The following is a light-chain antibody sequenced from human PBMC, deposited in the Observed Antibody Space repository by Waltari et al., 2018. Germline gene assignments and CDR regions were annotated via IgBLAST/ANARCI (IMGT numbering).Light chain of an antibody. CDR1: SGHSSNV. CDR3: QTGGHGTWV. V-gene: IGLV4-69*01. J-gene: IGLJ3*02. CDR2: VNSDGSH. Sequence: QLVLTQSPSVSASLGASVKLTCTLGSGHSSNVIAWHQQQPGKGPRYLMKVNSDGSHSKGDEIPDRFSGSSSGPERYLTISSLQSDDEADYYCQTGGHGTWVFGGGTKLTVL.